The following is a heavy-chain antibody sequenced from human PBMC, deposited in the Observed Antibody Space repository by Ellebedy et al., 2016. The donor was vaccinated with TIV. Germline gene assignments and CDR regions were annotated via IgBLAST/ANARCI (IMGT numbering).Heavy chain of an antibody. CDR3: ARARYYYGSGSYGSDV. J-gene: IGHJ6*02. D-gene: IGHD3-10*01. CDR1: GFSFSNFW. V-gene: IGHV3-7*01. CDR2: IKTDGSET. Sequence: GESLKISCAAWGFSFSNFWMSWVRQAPGKGLEWVAHIKTDGSETYYVDSVKGRFTISRDNAKNSLYLQMNSLRVEDTAVYYCARARYYYGSGSYGSDVWGQGTTVTVSS.